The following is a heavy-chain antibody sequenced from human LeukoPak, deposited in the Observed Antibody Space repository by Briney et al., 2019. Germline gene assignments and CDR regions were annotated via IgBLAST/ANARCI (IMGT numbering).Heavy chain of an antibody. CDR3: ARDDY. J-gene: IGHJ4*02. CDR2: INHSGST. CDR1: GGSFSGYY. Sequence: PSEALSLTCAVYGGSFSGYYWSWIRQPPGKGLEWIGEINHSGSTNYNPSLKSRVTISVDTSKNQFSLKLSSVTAADTAVYYCARDDYWGQGTLVTVSS. V-gene: IGHV4-34*01.